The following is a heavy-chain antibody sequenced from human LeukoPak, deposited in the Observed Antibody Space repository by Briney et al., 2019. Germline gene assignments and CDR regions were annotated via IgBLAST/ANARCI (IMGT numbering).Heavy chain of an antibody. CDR3: ARDHRGVRDYFDY. D-gene: IGHD3-10*01. V-gene: IGHV3-30-3*01. CDR2: ISYDGSNK. J-gene: IGHJ4*02. CDR1: GFTFSSYS. Sequence: GRSLRLSCAASGFTFSSYSMHWVRQAPGKGLEWVAVISYDGSNKYYADSVKGRFTISRDNSKNTLYLQMNSLRAEDTAVYYCARDHRGVRDYFDYWGQGTLVTVSS.